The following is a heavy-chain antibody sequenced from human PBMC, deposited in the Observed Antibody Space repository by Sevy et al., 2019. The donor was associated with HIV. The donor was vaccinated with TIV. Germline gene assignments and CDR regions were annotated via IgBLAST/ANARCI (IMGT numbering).Heavy chain of an antibody. J-gene: IGHJ4*02. CDR2: ISSSSGTI. CDR3: ARDDHWAFDY. V-gene: IGHV3-48*01. Sequence: GGSLRLSCVTSGFSFSSYSMNWVRQAPGKGLEWVSYISSSSGTIRYADSVKGRLTISRANAKNSLFLQMKSLRAEDTAVYYCARDDHWAFDYWGQGALVTVSS. CDR1: GFSFSSYS. D-gene: IGHD7-27*01.